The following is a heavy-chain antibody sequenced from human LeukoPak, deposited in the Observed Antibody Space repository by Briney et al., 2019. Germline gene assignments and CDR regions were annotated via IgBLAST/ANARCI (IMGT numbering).Heavy chain of an antibody. CDR3: AREDCSGGSCYYGGPFDY. CDR1: GGTFSSYA. CDR2: MIPIFGTT. V-gene: IGHV1-69*05. J-gene: IGHJ4*02. Sequence: SVRVSCKASGGTFSSYAITWVGQAAGQGREWMGRMIPIFGTTKYEQKFQGRGTNTTDESTSTNSMDLSRLRSEGTAVYYCAREDCSGGSCYYGGPFDYWGQGTLVTVSP. D-gene: IGHD2-15*01.